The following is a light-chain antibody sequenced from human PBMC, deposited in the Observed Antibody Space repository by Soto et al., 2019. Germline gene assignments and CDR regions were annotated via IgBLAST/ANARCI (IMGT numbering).Light chain of an antibody. V-gene: IGKV3-15*01. CDR1: QSVSSN. CDR2: DAS. CDR3: QQYNNWPRT. J-gene: IGKJ1*01. Sequence: EIVMTQSPANLSVSPGERVTLSCRASQSVSSNLAWYQQKPGQTPRLLIYDASTGATGIPARFSGSGSGTEFTLTISSLQSEDFAVYYCQQYNNWPRTFGQGTKVEIK.